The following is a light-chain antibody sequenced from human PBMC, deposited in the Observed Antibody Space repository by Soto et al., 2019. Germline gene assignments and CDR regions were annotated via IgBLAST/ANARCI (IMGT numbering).Light chain of an antibody. CDR3: QQYSGYPGT. CDR2: KAS. V-gene: IGKV1-5*03. CDR1: QSISTW. J-gene: IGKJ1*01. Sequence: DIQMTQSPSTLSASVGDRVTITCRASQSISTWLAWYQQKPQKAPNLLISKASTLESGIPSRFSGSGSGTEFTLTIGSLQPDDFATYYCQQYSGYPGTFGQGTKVEVK.